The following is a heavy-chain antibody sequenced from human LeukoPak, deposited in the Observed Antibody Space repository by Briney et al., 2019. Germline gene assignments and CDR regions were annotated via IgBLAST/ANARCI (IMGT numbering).Heavy chain of an antibody. Sequence: SETLSLTWTVSGGSISSYYWSWIRQPPGKGLEWIGYIYYSGSTNYNPSHKSRVTISVDTSKNQFSLKLSSVTAADTAVYYCASGAYCGGDCYSGSDYWGQGTLVTVSS. CDR1: GGSISSYY. D-gene: IGHD2-21*02. CDR3: ASGAYCGGDCYSGSDY. V-gene: IGHV4-59*08. CDR2: IYYSGST. J-gene: IGHJ4*02.